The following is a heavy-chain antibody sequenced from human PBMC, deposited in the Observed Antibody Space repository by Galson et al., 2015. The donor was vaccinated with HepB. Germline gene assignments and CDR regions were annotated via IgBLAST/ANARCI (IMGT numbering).Heavy chain of an antibody. CDR2: IDPSDSYT. CDR3: ARQDRGLNWLMVYSHH. J-gene: IGHJ1*01. D-gene: IGHD2-8*01. Sequence: QSGAEVKKPGESLKISCKASGYDFDNYWIIWVRQVPGKGLEWLGKIDPSDSYTNYNPSFQGRVTMSVDKSISTAFLQWSSLGASDTAMFYCARQDRGLNWLMVYSHHWGQGTLVTVSS. V-gene: IGHV5-10-1*01. CDR1: GYDFDNYW.